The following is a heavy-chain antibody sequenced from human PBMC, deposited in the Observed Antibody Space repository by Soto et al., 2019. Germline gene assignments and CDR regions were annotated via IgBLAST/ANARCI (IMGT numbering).Heavy chain of an antibody. CDR2: PNGGSTI. D-gene: IGHD2-15*01. Sequence: SCKAPAGAFTSYYIHWVLQAPGHGLEGMGIINPNGGSTIYYADSVKGRFAISRDNAKNSLYLQMNSMRAEDTAVYYCARDQSAWDCSGGSCFLGYYYYGMDVWGQGTTVTVPS. J-gene: IGHJ6*02. CDR1: AGAFTSYY. V-gene: IGHV3-48*03. CDR3: ARDQSAWDCSGGSCFLGYYYYGMDV.